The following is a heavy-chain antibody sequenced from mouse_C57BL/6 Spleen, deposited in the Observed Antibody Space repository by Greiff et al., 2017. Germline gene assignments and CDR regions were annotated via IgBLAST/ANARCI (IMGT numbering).Heavy chain of an antibody. Sequence: VQLQQSGPELVKPGASVKMSCKASGYTFTDYNMHWVKQSHGKSLEWIGYINPNNGGTSYNQKFKGKATLTVNKSSSTAYMELRSLTSEGSAVYDCARSDDGYYDWYFDVWGTGTTVTVSS. CDR2: INPNNGGT. D-gene: IGHD2-3*01. CDR3: ARSDDGYYDWYFDV. CDR1: GYTFTDYN. J-gene: IGHJ1*03. V-gene: IGHV1-22*01.